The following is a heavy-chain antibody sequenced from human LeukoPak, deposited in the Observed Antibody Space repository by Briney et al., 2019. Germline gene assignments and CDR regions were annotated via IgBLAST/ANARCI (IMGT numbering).Heavy chain of an antibody. CDR1: GDSVSSNSGV. Sequence: SQTLSLTFAISGDSVSSNSGVWTWIRQSPSRGFEWLGSTFYRSKWYNHYAVSGKSRISIKPNTCKNQFSLQLNSVTPEDTAVYYCAREAAAGWVDYWGQGTLVTVSS. J-gene: IGHJ4*02. V-gene: IGHV6-1*01. D-gene: IGHD6-13*01. CDR2: TFYRSKWYN. CDR3: AREAAAGWVDY.